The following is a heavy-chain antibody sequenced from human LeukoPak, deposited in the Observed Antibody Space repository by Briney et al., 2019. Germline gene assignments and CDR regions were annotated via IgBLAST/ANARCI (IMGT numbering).Heavy chain of an antibody. Sequence: ASVKVSCKASGYTFISYGISWVRQAPGQRLEWMGWISGYNGNTNYAQNLQGRVTMTTDTSTSTAYMELRSLRSDDTAVYYCARGLGVVTARSEQPKPRYFDLWGRGTQVTVSS. CDR1: GYTFISYG. D-gene: IGHD2-21*02. J-gene: IGHJ2*01. CDR3: ARGLGVVTARSEQPKPRYFDL. CDR2: ISGYNGNT. V-gene: IGHV1-18*01.